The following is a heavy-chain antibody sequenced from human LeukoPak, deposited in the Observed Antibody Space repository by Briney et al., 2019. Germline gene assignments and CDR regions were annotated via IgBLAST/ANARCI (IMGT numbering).Heavy chain of an antibody. Sequence: SETLSLTCTVSGGSISSSSSYYWGWIRQPPGKGLEWIGSRYYSGSTYYNPSLKSRVTISVDTSKNQFSLKLSSVTAADTAEYYCASGTHSTEFDPWGQGTLVTVSS. V-gene: IGHV4-39*01. CDR1: GGSISSSSSYY. D-gene: IGHD3-10*01. J-gene: IGHJ5*02. CDR2: RYYSGST. CDR3: ASGTHSTEFDP.